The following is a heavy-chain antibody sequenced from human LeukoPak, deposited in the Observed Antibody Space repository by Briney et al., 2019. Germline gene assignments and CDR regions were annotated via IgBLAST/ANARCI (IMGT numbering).Heavy chain of an antibody. J-gene: IGHJ4*02. D-gene: IGHD3-22*01. CDR2: IRSSGSTI. V-gene: IGHV3-48*03. Sequence: HPGGSLRLXCAASGFIFSSHEMNWVRQAPGKGLEWVSYIRSSGSTIYYADSVKGRFTISRDNARNSLYLQMNSLRAEDTAVYYCARDPNHYDNFFDYWGQGILVTVSS. CDR3: ARDPNHYDNFFDY. CDR1: GFIFSSHE.